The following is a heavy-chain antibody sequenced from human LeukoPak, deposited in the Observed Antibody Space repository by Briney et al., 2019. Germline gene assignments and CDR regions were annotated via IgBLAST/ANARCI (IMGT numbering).Heavy chain of an antibody. Sequence: SETLSLTCTVSGGSISSYYWSWIRQPPGKGLEWIGYIYYSGSTNYNPSLKSRVTISVDTSKNQFSLKLSSVTAADTAVYYCARGSRYCSSTSCYTNPYYYYMDVWGKGTTVTVSS. V-gene: IGHV4-59*08. CDR1: GGSISSYY. J-gene: IGHJ6*03. CDR3: ARGSRYCSSTSCYTNPYYYYMDV. CDR2: IYYSGST. D-gene: IGHD2-2*02.